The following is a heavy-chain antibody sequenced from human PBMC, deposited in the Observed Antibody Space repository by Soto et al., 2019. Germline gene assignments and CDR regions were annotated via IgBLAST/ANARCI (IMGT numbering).Heavy chain of an antibody. CDR1: GGSINSYY. J-gene: IGHJ3*02. D-gene: IGHD3-9*01. V-gene: IGHV4-59*01. Sequence: QVQLQESGPGLVKPSETLSLTCTVSGGSINSYYWTWIRQPPGKGLEWIGYIYNSASGSTAYNPSLESRLTMAVDTSKNQFPLTLSSVTAVDTAVYYWARVAPPRPPTILQIWGKGTMVTVSS. CDR3: ARVAPPRPPTILQI. CDR2: IYNSASGST.